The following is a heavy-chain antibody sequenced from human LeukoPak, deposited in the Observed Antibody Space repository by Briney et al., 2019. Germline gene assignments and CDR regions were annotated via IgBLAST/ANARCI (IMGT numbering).Heavy chain of an antibody. Sequence: SETLSLTCTVSGGSISSYYWSWIRQPPGKGLEWIGYIYYSGSTNYNPSLKSRVTISVDTSKNQFSLKPSSATAADTAVYYCARQSSSFAFDIWGQGTMVTVSS. CDR3: ARQSSSFAFDI. J-gene: IGHJ3*02. CDR1: GGSISSYY. CDR2: IYYSGST. V-gene: IGHV4-59*08. D-gene: IGHD6-6*01.